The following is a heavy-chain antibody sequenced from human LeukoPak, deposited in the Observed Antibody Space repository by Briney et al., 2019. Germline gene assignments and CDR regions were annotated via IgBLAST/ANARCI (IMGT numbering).Heavy chain of an antibody. Sequence: GESLKISCKGSGYSFTSYWIGWVRQMPGKGLEWMGFIFPGDSDTRYSPSFQGQVTISADNSIRTAYLQWNTLKASDTAMYYCARLVDTHYCYYMDVWGKGTTVTVSS. D-gene: IGHD3-9*01. CDR2: IFPGDSDT. CDR1: GYSFTSYW. V-gene: IGHV5-51*01. J-gene: IGHJ6*03. CDR3: ARLVDTHYCYYMDV.